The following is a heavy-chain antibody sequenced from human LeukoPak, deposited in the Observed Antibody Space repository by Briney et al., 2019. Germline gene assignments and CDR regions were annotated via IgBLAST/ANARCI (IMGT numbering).Heavy chain of an antibody. CDR1: GGSISSGSYY. Sequence: PSETLSLTCTVSGGSISSGSYYWSWIRQPAGKGLEWIGRIYTSGSTHYNPSLKSRVTISVDTSKNQFSLKLSSVTAADTAVYYCARTDVNYYFDYWGQGTLVTVSS. CDR3: ARTDVNYYFDY. CDR2: IYTSGST. J-gene: IGHJ4*02. V-gene: IGHV4-61*02.